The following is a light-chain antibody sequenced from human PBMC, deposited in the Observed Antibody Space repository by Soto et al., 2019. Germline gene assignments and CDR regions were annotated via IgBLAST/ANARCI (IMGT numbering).Light chain of an antibody. CDR2: GTS. CDR1: SSNIGAGYD. J-gene: IGLJ1*01. CDR3: QSYDSSLSGLYV. V-gene: IGLV1-40*01. Sequence: QSVLTHPPSVSGAPGQRVTISCTGSSSNIGAGYDVHWYQQLPGTAPKLLIYGTSNRPSGVPDRFSGYKSGTSASLAITGLQAEDEADYYCQSYDSSLSGLYVFGTGTKLTVL.